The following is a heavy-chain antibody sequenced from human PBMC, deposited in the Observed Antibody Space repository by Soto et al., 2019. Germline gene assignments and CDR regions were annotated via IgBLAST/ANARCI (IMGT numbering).Heavy chain of an antibody. CDR2: ISSSSSTI. V-gene: IGHV3-48*02. CDR3: ARDPGLYYYDTTDY. J-gene: IGHJ4*02. CDR1: GFTFSSYS. D-gene: IGHD3-22*01. Sequence: GGSLRLSCAASGFTFSSYSMNWVRQAPGKGLEWVSYISSSSSTIYYADSVKGRFTISRDNAKNSLYLQMNSLRDEDTTVYYCARDPGLYYYDTTDYWGQGTLVTVSS.